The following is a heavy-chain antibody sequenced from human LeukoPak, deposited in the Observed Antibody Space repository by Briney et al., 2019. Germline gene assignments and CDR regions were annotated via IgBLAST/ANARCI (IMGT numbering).Heavy chain of an antibody. J-gene: IGHJ5*02. CDR2: IKQDGSEK. Sequence: PGGSLRLSCAVSGFTFSSYWMSWVRQAPGKGLEWVANIKQDGSEKNYVDSVKGRFTTSRDNAKNSLYLQMNSLRAEDTAVYYCASGGQIWISWGQGTLVTVSS. D-gene: IGHD5-18*01. V-gene: IGHV3-7*01. CDR3: ASGGQIWIS. CDR1: GFTFSSYW.